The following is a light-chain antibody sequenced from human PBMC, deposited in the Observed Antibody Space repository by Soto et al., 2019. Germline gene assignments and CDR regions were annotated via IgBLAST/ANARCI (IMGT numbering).Light chain of an antibody. CDR1: SSDVGNYNL. V-gene: IGLV2-23*02. CDR3: CSYAGDSYV. J-gene: IGLJ1*01. CDR2: DVS. Sequence: QSVLTQPAFVSGSPGASITLSLPGTSSDVGNYNLVSWYQQNPGKAPKLMIYDVSKRPSGVSNRFSGSKSGNTASLTISGLQADDEAGYYCCSYAGDSYVFGPGTRSPS.